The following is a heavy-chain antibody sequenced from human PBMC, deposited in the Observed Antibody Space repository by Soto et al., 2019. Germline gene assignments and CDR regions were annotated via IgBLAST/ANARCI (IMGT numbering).Heavy chain of an antibody. CDR1: GFTFSVYY. CDR2: ISSSSSYT. D-gene: IGHD5-18*01. CDR3: ARGPRYSSFDY. V-gene: IGHV3-11*06. J-gene: IGHJ4*02. Sequence: QVQLVESGGGLVKPGGSLRLSCAASGFTFSVYYMSWIRQAPGKGLEWVSYISSSSSYTNYADSVKGRFTISRDNAKNSLYLQMNSLRAEDTAVYYCARGPRYSSFDYWGQGTLVTVSS.